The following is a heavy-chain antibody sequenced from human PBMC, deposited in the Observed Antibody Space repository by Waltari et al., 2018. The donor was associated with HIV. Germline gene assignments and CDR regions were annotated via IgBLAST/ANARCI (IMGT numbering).Heavy chain of an antibody. D-gene: IGHD3-22*01. V-gene: IGHV4-61*02. CDR2: IYTSGST. Sequence: QVQLRESGPGLVKPSQTRSVPCIVSDGSIRSGRFHWYWIRQPAGTGLEWIGRIYTSGSTNYNPSLKSRVTMSIDTSKNHFSLNLSSVTAADTAIYYCASGSSGYYPSIDYWGRGTLVTVSS. J-gene: IGHJ4*02. CDR3: ASGSSGYYPSIDY. CDR1: DGSIRSGRFH.